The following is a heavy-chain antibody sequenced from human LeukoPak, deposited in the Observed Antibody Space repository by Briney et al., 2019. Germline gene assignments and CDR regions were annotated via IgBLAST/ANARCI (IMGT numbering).Heavy chain of an antibody. CDR1: GGTFSSYA. CDR3: ASSPHNGYYSYMDV. V-gene: IGHV1-69*05. D-gene: IGHD2-8*01. Sequence: ASVKVSCKASGGTFSSYAISWVRQAPGQGLEWMGRIIPIFGTANYAQKFQGRVTITTDESTSTAYMELSSLRAEDTAVYYCASSPHNGYYSYMDVWGKGTTVTVSS. CDR2: IIPIFGTA. J-gene: IGHJ6*03.